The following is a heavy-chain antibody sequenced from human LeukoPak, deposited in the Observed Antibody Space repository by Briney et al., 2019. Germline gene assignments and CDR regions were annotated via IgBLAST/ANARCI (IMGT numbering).Heavy chain of an antibody. CDR1: GFTLNSYE. CDR3: AREFTYGDYVDY. D-gene: IGHD4-17*01. J-gene: IGHJ4*02. CDR2: ISTSGGTI. Sequence: QSGGSLRLSCAASGFTLNSYEMNWVRQAPGKGLEWVSYISTSGGTIYYADSLKGRFTISRDHAKNLLYLQMNSLRPEDTAVYYRAREFTYGDYVDYWGQGTLVTVSS. V-gene: IGHV3-48*03.